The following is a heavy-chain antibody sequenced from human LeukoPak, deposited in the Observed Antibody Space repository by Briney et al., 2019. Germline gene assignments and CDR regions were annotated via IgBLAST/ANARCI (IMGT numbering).Heavy chain of an antibody. CDR2: IYPGDSDT. CDR3: ARCLRFWGLIGRRHDAFDI. J-gene: IGHJ3*02. V-gene: IGHV5-51*01. D-gene: IGHD3-3*01. Sequence: GESLKISCKGSGYSFTSYWIGWVRQMPGKGLEWMGIIYPGDSDTRYSPSFQGQVTISADKSISTAYLQWSSLKASDTAMYYCARCLRFWGLIGRRHDAFDIWGQGTMVTVSS. CDR1: GYSFTSYW.